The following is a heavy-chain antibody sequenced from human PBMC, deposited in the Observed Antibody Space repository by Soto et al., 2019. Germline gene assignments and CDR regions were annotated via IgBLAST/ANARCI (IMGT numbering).Heavy chain of an antibody. V-gene: IGHV4-61*01. J-gene: IGHJ6*02. CDR1: GGSVSSGSYY. CDR3: ARDQGGTPPPYYYGMDV. Sequence: SETLSLTCTVSGGSVSSGSYYWSWILQPPGKGLEWIGYIYYSGSTNYNPSLKSRVTISVDTSKNQFSLKLSSVTAADTAVYYCARDQGGTPPPYYYGMDVWGQGTTVTVSS. CDR2: IYYSGST. D-gene: IGHD1-1*01.